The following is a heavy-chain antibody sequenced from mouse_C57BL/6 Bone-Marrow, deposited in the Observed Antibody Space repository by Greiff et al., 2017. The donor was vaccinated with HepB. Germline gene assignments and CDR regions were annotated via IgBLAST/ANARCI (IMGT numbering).Heavy chain of an antibody. D-gene: IGHD1-1*01. CDR1: GFTFSSYA. J-gene: IGHJ2*01. CDR2: ISDGGSYT. CDR3: ARAPNYYGSSWDY. V-gene: IGHV5-4*01. Sequence: EVQGVESGGGLVKPGGSLKLSCAASGFTFSSYAMSWVRQTPEKRLEWVATISDGGSYTYYPDNVKGRFTISRDNAKNNLYLQMSHLKSEDTAMYYCARAPNYYGSSWDYWGQGTTLTVSS.